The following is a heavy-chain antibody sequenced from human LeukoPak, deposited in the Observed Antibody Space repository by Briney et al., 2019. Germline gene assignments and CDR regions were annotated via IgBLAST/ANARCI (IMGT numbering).Heavy chain of an antibody. Sequence: SGPTLVNPTQTLTLTFTFSGFSLSTSGVGMGWIRQPPGKALAWLALIYWNDDKRYSPSLKSRLTITKDTSKNQVVLTMTNMDPVDTATYYCAHRRMVRGATNAFDIWGQGTMVTVSS. D-gene: IGHD3-10*01. J-gene: IGHJ3*02. CDR1: GFSLSTSGVG. V-gene: IGHV2-5*01. CDR3: AHRRMVRGATNAFDI. CDR2: IYWNDDK.